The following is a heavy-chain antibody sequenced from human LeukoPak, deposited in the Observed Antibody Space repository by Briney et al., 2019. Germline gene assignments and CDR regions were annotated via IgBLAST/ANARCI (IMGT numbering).Heavy chain of an antibody. CDR3: AKDFDGRPQNWFDP. CDR1: GFTFSSYA. CDR2: ISGSGGST. V-gene: IGHV3-23*01. J-gene: IGHJ5*02. Sequence: PGGSLRLSCAASGFTFSSYAMSWVRQAPGKGLEWVSAISGSGGSTYYADSVKGRFTISRDNSKNTLYVQMNSLRAEDTAVYYCAKDFDGRPQNWFDPWGQGTLVTVSS. D-gene: IGHD3-9*01.